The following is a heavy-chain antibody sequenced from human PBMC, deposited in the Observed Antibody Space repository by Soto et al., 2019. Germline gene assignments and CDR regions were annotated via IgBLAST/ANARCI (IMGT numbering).Heavy chain of an antibody. D-gene: IGHD2-15*01. Sequence: QVQLVQSGAEVKKPGASVKVSCKASGYTFTSYDINWVRQATGQGLEWMGWMNPNSGNTGYAQKFQGRVTMTRNTSISPAYMELSSLRSEDTAVYYCARTQGPYCSGGSCYSEDWFDPWGQGTLVTVSS. CDR2: MNPNSGNT. J-gene: IGHJ5*02. V-gene: IGHV1-8*01. CDR3: ARTQGPYCSGGSCYSEDWFDP. CDR1: GYTFTSYD.